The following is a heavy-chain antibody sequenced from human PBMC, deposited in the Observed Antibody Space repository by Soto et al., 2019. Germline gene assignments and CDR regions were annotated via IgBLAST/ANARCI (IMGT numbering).Heavy chain of an antibody. J-gene: IGHJ5*02. CDR3: ATGVVAAVT. Sequence: PGGSLRLSCTASGYIFGDYAMSWFRQAPGKGLEWVGFIRSKPYGGTTEYAASVEGRFTVSRDDSKNTLYLQMSSLKTADTAVYFCATGVVAAVTWGQGT. CDR1: GYIFGDYA. V-gene: IGHV3-49*03. CDR2: IRSKPYGGTT. D-gene: IGHD6-13*01.